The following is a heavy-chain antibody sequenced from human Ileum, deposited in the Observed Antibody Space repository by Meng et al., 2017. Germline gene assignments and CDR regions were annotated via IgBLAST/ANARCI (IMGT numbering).Heavy chain of an antibody. J-gene: IGHJ3*02. V-gene: IGHV3-72*01. D-gene: IGHD1-26*01. CDR2: SRNKVNSYTT. CDR1: GFSFTDKY. CDR3: ATVMTAIVGATGALDI. Sequence: GGSLRLSCAASGFSFTDKYMDWVRQAPGKGLEWVGRSRNKVNSYTTEYAASVKGRFIISRDDSVNSLYLQMNGLKTEDTAIYYCATVMTAIVGATGALDIWGQGTMVTVSS.